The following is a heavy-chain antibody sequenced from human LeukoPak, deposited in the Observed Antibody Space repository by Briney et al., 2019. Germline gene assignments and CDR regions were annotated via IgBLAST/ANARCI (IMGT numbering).Heavy chain of an antibody. J-gene: IGHJ5*02. CDR3: ARDQNYPYNWFDP. Sequence: SVKVSCKASGGTFSSYAISWVRQAPGQGLEWMGGIIPIFGTANYPQKFQGRVTITADKSTSTAYMELSSLRSEDTAVYYCARDQNYPYNWFDPWGQGTLVTVSS. CDR1: GGTFSSYA. V-gene: IGHV1-69*06. CDR2: IIPIFGTA. D-gene: IGHD1-7*01.